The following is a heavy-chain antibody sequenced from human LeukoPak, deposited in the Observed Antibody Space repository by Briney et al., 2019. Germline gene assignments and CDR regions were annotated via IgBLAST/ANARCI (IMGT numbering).Heavy chain of an antibody. CDR2: IYPGDSNT. J-gene: IGHJ4*02. V-gene: IGHV5-51*01. CDR1: GYSFTSYW. CDR3: ARFSYSLAAAADY. D-gene: IGHD6-13*01. Sequence: GGSLRLSCKGSGYSFTSYWIGWVRQMPGKGLEWMGIIYPGDSNTIYSPSFQGQVTISPDKSISTAYLQWSNLKASDTALYYCARFSYSLAAAADYWGQGTLVTVSS.